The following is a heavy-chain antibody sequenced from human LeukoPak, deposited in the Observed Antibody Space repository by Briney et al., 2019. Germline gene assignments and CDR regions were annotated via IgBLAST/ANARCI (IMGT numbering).Heavy chain of an antibody. CDR3: ARGTFGVVRSYYGMDV. CDR1: GGTSSSYA. J-gene: IGHJ6*02. Sequence: GASVKVSCKASGGTSSSYAISWVRQAPGQGLEWMGGIIPIFGTANYAQKFQGRVTITADESTSTAYMGLSSLRSEDTAVYYCARGTFGVVRSYYGMDVWGQGTTVTVSS. CDR2: IIPIFGTA. V-gene: IGHV1-69*13. D-gene: IGHD3-3*01.